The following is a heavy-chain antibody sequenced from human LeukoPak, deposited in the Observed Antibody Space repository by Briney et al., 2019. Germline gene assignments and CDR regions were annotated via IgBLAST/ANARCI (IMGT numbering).Heavy chain of an antibody. CDR3: AKDLRSEDYDFWRGNWFDP. CDR1: GFTFSSYA. V-gene: IGHV3-23*01. Sequence: GGSLRLSCAASGFTFSSYAMSWVRQAPGKGLEWVSAISGSGGSTYYADSVKGRFTISRDNSKNTLYLQMNSLRAEDTAVYYCAKDLRSEDYDFWRGNWFDPWGQGTLVTVSS. D-gene: IGHD3-3*01. CDR2: ISGSGGST. J-gene: IGHJ5*02.